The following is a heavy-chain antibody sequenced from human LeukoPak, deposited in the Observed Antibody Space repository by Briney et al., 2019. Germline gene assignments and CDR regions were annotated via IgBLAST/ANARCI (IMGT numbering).Heavy chain of an antibody. CDR2: ISYDGSNK. Sequence: PGGSLRLSCAASGFTFSSYGMHWVRQAPGKGLEWVAVISYDGSNKYYADSVKGRFTISRDNSKNTLYLQMNSLRAEDTAVYYCAKRDPSGHYYFDYWGQGTLVTVSS. CDR3: AKRDPSGHYYFDY. D-gene: IGHD3-10*01. J-gene: IGHJ4*02. V-gene: IGHV3-30*18. CDR1: GFTFSSYG.